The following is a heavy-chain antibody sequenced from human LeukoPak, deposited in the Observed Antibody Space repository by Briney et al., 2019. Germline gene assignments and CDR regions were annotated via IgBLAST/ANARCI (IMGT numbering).Heavy chain of an antibody. V-gene: IGHV1-18*01. CDR3: ARVVATLGWFDP. Sequence: ASVKVSCKASGYTFTSYGISWVRQAPGQGLEWMGWISAYNGNTNYAQKLQGRVTMTTDTSTSTAYMELSSLRSEDTAVYYCARVVATLGWFDPWGQGTLVTVSS. CDR2: ISAYNGNT. D-gene: IGHD5-12*01. J-gene: IGHJ5*02. CDR1: GYTFTSYG.